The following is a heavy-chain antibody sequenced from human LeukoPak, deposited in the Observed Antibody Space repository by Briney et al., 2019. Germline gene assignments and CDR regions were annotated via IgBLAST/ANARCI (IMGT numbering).Heavy chain of an antibody. CDR3: ARASIPLSMTKMDYYYMDV. D-gene: IGHD2-21*01. Sequence: GASVKVSCKASGGTFSSYAISWVRQAPGQGLEWMGGIIPIFGTANYAQKFQGRVTITADESTSTAYMELSSLRSEDTAVYYCARASIPLSMTKMDYYYMDVWGKGTTVTVSS. CDR2: IIPIFGTA. V-gene: IGHV1-69*13. J-gene: IGHJ6*03. CDR1: GGTFSSYA.